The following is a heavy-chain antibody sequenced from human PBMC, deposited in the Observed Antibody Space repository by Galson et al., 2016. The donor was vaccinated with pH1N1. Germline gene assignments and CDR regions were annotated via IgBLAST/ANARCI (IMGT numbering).Heavy chain of an antibody. CDR2: T. V-gene: IGHV4-30-2*04. Sequence: TYYNPSLKSRVTISVDTSKNHFSLKLSSVTAADTAVYYCARMGGSGEMGFYFGHWGQGTLVTVSS. CDR3: ARMGGSGEMGFYFGH. D-gene: IGHD5-24*01. J-gene: IGHJ4*02.